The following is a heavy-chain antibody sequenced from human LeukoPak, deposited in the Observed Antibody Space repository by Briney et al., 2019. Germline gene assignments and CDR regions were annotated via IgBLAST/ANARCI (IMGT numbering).Heavy chain of an antibody. D-gene: IGHD2-2*01. CDR3: ARYCSSTSCYGSDY. Sequence: AGGSLRLSCAASGFTFSSYGMHWVRQAPGKGLEWVAFIRYDGSNKYYADSVKGRFTISRDNSKNTLYLQMNSLRAEDTAVYYCARYCSSTSCYGSDYWGQGTLVTVSS. CDR1: GFTFSSYG. J-gene: IGHJ4*02. V-gene: IGHV3-30*02. CDR2: IRYDGSNK.